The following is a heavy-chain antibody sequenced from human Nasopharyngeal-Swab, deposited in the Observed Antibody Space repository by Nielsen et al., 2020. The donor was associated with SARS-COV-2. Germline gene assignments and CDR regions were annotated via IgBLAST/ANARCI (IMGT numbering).Heavy chain of an antibody. J-gene: IGHJ4*02. Sequence: VRQAPGKGLVWVSRINSDGSSTSYAGSVKGRFTISRDSAKNTLYLQMNSLRAEDTAVYYCARDQRDSRTGPGLDYWGQGTLVTVSS. CDR3: ARDQRDSRTGPGLDY. D-gene: IGHD3-22*01. CDR2: INSDGSST. V-gene: IGHV3-74*01.